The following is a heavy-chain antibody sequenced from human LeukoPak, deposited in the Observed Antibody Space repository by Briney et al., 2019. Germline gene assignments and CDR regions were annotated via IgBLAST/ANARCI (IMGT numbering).Heavy chain of an antibody. CDR2: IGPTGSDR. V-gene: IGHV3-21*06. CDR3: ATETNGRHYDY. D-gene: IGHD1-14*01. Sequence: GGSLRLSCTASGLTFSTSGLNWVRQAPGKGLEWVASIGPTGSDRYHADSIKGRLTISRDNANNFLYLQMNSLRAEDTAVYYCATETNGRHYDYWGQGTLLTVSS. CDR1: GLTFSTSG. J-gene: IGHJ4*02.